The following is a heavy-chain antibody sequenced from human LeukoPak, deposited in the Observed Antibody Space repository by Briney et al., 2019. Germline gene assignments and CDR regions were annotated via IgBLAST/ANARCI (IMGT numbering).Heavy chain of an antibody. V-gene: IGHV3-33*01. J-gene: IGHJ4*02. CDR3: ARDGNSWLVPFRLALDY. Sequence: GGSLRLSCAASGFTFSSYGMHWVRQAPGKGLEWVAVIWYDGSNKYYADSVKGRFTISRDNSKNTLYLQMNSLRAEDTAVYYCARDGNSWLVPFRLALDYWGQGTLVTVSS. CDR2: IWYDGSNK. D-gene: IGHD6-19*01. CDR1: GFTFSSYG.